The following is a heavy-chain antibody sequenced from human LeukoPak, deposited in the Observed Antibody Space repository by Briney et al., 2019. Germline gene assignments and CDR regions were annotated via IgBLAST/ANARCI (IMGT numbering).Heavy chain of an antibody. D-gene: IGHD6-13*01. Sequence: ASVTVSCKASGGTFSSYAISWVRQAPGQGLEWMGGIIPIFGTANYAQKFQGRVTITADESTSTAYMELSSLRSEDTAVYYCARAGSSAAAGPAQLRYYYYYGMDVWGQGTTVTVSS. CDR2: IIPIFGTA. J-gene: IGHJ6*02. CDR3: ARAGSSAAAGPAQLRYYYYYGMDV. V-gene: IGHV1-69*13. CDR1: GGTFSSYA.